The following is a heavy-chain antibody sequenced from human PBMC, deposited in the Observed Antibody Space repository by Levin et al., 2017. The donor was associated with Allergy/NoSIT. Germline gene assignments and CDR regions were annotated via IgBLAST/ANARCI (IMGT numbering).Heavy chain of an antibody. Sequence: GGSLRLSCAVSGFTFNDHAMHWVRQAPGKGLEWVSSISWSGGTVLYADSVKGRLTISRDNSANSLCLQMHSLRADDPALYYCASDGHYDNSGYGNYFDYWGQGTLVTVSS. CDR2: ISWSGGTV. J-gene: IGHJ4*02. D-gene: IGHD3-22*01. CDR3: ASDGHYDNSGYGNYFDY. V-gene: IGHV3-9*01. CDR1: GFTFNDHA.